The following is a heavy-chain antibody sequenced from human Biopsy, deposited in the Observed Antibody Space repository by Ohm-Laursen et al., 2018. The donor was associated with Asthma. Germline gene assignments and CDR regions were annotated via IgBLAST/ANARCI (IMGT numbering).Heavy chain of an antibody. Sequence: ASVKVSCKASGYPFTDYYVHWVRQAPGQGLEWMGRIDPNSGGTNYAQKLLGRVTMTRDTSVNTAFMVLSRLRSDDTAVYYCARIKIRIGAGTDRYFDLWGRGTLVTVSS. CDR3: ARIKIRIGAGTDRYFDL. D-gene: IGHD3-16*01. J-gene: IGHJ2*01. CDR1: GYPFTDYY. V-gene: IGHV1-2*06. CDR2: IDPNSGGT.